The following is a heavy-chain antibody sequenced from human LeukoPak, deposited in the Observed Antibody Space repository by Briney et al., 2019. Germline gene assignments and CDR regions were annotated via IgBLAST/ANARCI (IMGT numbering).Heavy chain of an antibody. J-gene: IGHJ4*02. D-gene: IGHD3-3*01. CDR1: GGTFSSYA. CDR3: ARSGSGGSGYYFDY. Sequence: ASVKVSCKASGGTFSSYAISWVRQAPGQGLEWMGGIIPIFGTANYAQKFQGRVTITADESTSTAYMELSSLRSEDTAVYYCARSGSGGSGYYFDYWGQGTLVTVSS. V-gene: IGHV1-69*13. CDR2: IIPIFGTA.